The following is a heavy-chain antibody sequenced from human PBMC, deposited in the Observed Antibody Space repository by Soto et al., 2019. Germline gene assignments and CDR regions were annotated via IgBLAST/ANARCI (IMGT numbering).Heavy chain of an antibody. CDR1: RFNFSSYW. D-gene: IGHD4-17*01. V-gene: IGHV3-7*01. J-gene: IGHJ6*02. Sequence: GGSLRLSCEGTRFNFSSYWMHWVRQAPGKGLEWVANTKRDASETYYADSVKGRFTISRDNTKNSPYLQMNSLRVEDTAVYYCARPPVKGIHVWGQGTTVTVSS. CDR3: ARPPVKGIHV. CDR2: TKRDASET.